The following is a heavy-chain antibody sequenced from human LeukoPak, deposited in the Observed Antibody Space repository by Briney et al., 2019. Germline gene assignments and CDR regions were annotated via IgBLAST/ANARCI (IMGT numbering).Heavy chain of an antibody. V-gene: IGHV3-23*01. Sequence: GGSLRLSCAASGFTFSSYAMSWVRQAPGKGLEWVSAISGSGGSTYYADSVKGRFTISRDNSKNTLYLQMNSLRAEDTAVYYCAKDSTPYDFWSGYYFDYWGQGTLVTVSS. D-gene: IGHD3-3*01. CDR3: AKDSTPYDFWSGYYFDY. CDR2: ISGSGGST. CDR1: GFTFSSYA. J-gene: IGHJ4*02.